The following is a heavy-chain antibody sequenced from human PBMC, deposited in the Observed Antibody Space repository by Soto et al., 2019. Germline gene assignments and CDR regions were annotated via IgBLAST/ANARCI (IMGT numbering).Heavy chain of an antibody. Sequence: LRLSCAASGFTFSSYAMSWVRQAPGKGLEWVSAISGSGGSTYYADSVKGRFTISRDNSKNTLYLQMNSLRAEDMAVYYCAKDRHYYGSGSPGYFDYWGQGTLVTVSS. J-gene: IGHJ4*02. CDR2: ISGSGGST. CDR3: AKDRHYYGSGSPGYFDY. CDR1: GFTFSSYA. D-gene: IGHD3-10*01. V-gene: IGHV3-23*01.